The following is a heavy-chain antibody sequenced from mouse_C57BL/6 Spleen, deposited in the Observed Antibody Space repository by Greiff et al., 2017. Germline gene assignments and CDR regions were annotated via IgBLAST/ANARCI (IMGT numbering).Heavy chain of an antibody. CDR1: GYTFTSYW. D-gene: IGHD1-1*01. V-gene: IGHV1-5*01. CDR3: SFRASSGYYDVFDY. J-gene: IGHJ4*01. CDR2: IYPGHSDT. Sequence: VQLQQSGTVLARPGASVKMSCKTSGYTFTSYWMHWVKQRPGQGLEWIGTIYPGHSDTNYNEKFKGKAKLTAVTAASTAYMELSSLTNEDSAVYYFSFRASSGYYDVFDYWGQGTSVTVSS.